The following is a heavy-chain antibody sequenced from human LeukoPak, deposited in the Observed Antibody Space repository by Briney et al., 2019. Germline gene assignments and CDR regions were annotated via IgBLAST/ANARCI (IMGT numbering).Heavy chain of an antibody. CDR3: AIGFSSSWYGNSGFDY. CDR2: IYYSGST. CDR1: GGSISSYY. D-gene: IGHD6-13*01. Sequence: SETLSLTCTVSGGSISSYYWSWIRQPPGKGLEWIGYIYYSGSTNYNPSLKSRVTISVDTSKNQFSLKLSSVTAADTAVYYCAIGFSSSWYGNSGFDYWGQGTLVTVSS. J-gene: IGHJ4*02. V-gene: IGHV4-59*01.